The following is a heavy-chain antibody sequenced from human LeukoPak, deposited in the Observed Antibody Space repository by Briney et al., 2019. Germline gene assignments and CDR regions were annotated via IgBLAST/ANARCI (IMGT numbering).Heavy chain of an antibody. CDR2: INSDGSST. V-gene: IGHV3-74*01. J-gene: IGHJ4*02. CDR3: ARGSGYCSSTSCYALY. CDR1: GFTFSSYA. Sequence: PGGSLRLSCAASGFTFSSYAMHWVRQAPGKGLVWVSRINSDGSSTSYADSVKGRFTISRDNAKNTLYLQMNSLRAEDTAVYYCARGSGYCSSTSCYALYWGQGTLVTVSS. D-gene: IGHD2-2*01.